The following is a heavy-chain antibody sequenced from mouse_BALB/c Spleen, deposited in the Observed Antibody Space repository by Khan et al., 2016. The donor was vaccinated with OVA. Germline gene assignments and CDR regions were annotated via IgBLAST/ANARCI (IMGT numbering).Heavy chain of an antibody. Sequence: EVQLQESGPDLVKPSQSLSLTCTVTGYSITSDYAWNWIRQFPGNKVEWMGYIKYSGSTSYNPSLKSRISITRNTSKNQFFLQLSSVTTEDTATYYCARSGTITTVVATDFDYWGQGTTLTVSA. CDR3: ARSGTITTVVATDFDY. D-gene: IGHD1-1*01. CDR1: GYSITSDYA. J-gene: IGHJ2*01. CDR2: IKYSGST. V-gene: IGHV3-2*02.